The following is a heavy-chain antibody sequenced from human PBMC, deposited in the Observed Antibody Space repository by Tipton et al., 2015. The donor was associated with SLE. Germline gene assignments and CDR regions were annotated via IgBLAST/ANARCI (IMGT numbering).Heavy chain of an antibody. J-gene: IGHJ6*03. D-gene: IGHD6-13*01. CDR1: GGSISSYY. CDR2: IYYSGST. CDR3: ARRGQQLTTSYYYYYYMDV. Sequence: TLSLTCTVSGGSISSYYWSWIRQPPGKGLGWIGYIYYSGSTNYNPPLKSRVTISVDTSKNQFSLKLSSVTAADTAVYYCARRGQQLTTSYYYYYYMDVWGKGTTVTVSS. V-gene: IGHV4-59*01.